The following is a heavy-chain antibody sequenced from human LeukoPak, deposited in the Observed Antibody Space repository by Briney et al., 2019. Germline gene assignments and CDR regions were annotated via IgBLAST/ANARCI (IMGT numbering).Heavy chain of an antibody. D-gene: IGHD5/OR15-5a*01. CDR2: IWYGGSNK. V-gene: IGHV3-33*01. CDR1: GFTFSSYG. CDR3: TRGGVYSQGFDY. J-gene: IGHJ4*02. Sequence: GRSLRLSCAASGFTFSSYGMHWVRQAPGKGLEWVAVIWYGGSNKYYADSVKGRFTISRDSSKNTLYLQMNSLRAEDTAVYYCTRGGVYSQGFDYWGQGTLVTVSS.